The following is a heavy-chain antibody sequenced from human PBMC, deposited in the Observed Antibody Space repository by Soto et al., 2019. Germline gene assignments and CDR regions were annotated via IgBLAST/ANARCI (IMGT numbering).Heavy chain of an antibody. D-gene: IGHD3-22*01. Sequence: PSETLSLTCTVSGGSISSGDYYWSWIRQPPGKGLEWIGYIYYSGSTYYNPSLKSRVTISVDTSKNQFSLKLSSVTAADTAVYYCARANRDYYDSSGKGYFDYWGQGTLVTVSS. J-gene: IGHJ4*02. CDR2: IYYSGST. V-gene: IGHV4-30-4*01. CDR3: ARANRDYYDSSGKGYFDY. CDR1: GGSISSGDYY.